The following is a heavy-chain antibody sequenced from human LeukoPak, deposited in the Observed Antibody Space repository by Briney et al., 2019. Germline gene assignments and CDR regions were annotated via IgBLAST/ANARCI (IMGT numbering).Heavy chain of an antibody. J-gene: IGHJ4*02. CDR3: ARGLVRYFDY. Sequence: RSSETLSLTCTVSGGSISSSSYYWGWIRQPPGKGLEWIGSIYYSGSTYYNPSLKSRVTISVDTSKNQFSLKLSSVTAADTAVYYCARGLVRYFDYWGQGTLVTVSS. V-gene: IGHV4-39*07. D-gene: IGHD3-9*01. CDR2: IYYSGST. CDR1: GGSISSSSYY.